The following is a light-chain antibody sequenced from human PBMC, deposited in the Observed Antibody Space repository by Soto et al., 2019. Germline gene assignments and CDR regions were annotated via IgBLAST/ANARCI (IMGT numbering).Light chain of an antibody. Sequence: EIVMTQSPATLSVSPGERATLSCRASQSVNIYLAWYQQKPGQAPRLLIFGASSRATGIPARFSGGGSGTEFNLTISSRQSEDFAGYFCQQYDDWLRLTFGGGTKVEIK. V-gene: IGKV3D-15*01. CDR3: QQYDDWLRLT. CDR1: QSVNIY. J-gene: IGKJ4*01. CDR2: GAS.